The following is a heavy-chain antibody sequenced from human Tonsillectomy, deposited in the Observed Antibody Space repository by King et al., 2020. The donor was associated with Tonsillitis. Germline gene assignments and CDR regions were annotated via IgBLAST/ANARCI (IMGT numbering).Heavy chain of an antibody. CDR3: ASLLPYYFDSSGSLFFDS. J-gene: IGHJ4*02. V-gene: IGHV5-51*01. D-gene: IGHD3-22*01. CDR2: IYPGDSDT. Sequence: VQLVESGAEVKKPGESLKISCKGSDYSFTTYWIGWVRQMPGKGLEWMGSIYPGDSDTRYSPSFQGQVSISADKSISTAYLQWSSLKASATAMYYCASLLPYYFDSSGSLFFDSWGQGTLVTVSS. CDR1: DYSFTTYW.